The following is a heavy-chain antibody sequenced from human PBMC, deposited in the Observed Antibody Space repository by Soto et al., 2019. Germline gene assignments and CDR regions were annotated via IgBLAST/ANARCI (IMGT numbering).Heavy chain of an antibody. CDR2: ISGPSIYI. CDR3: ARGFRNGFTV. J-gene: IGHJ6*02. D-gene: IGHD2-8*01. CDR1: GFTFSGYS. Sequence: EVQLVESGGGLVKPGGSLRLSCVASGFTFSGYSINWVRQAPGKGLEWVSYISGPSIYIYYADSVKGRFTNSRDNAKSAVYLQMNSLRAEDTAVYYCARGFRNGFTVWGQGTTVSVSS. V-gene: IGHV3-21*01.